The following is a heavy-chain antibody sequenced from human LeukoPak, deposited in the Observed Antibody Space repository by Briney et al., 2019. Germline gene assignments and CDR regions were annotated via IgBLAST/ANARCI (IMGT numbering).Heavy chain of an antibody. CDR2: ISWNSGSI. J-gene: IGHJ4*02. Sequence: PGRSLRLSCAASGFTFDDYAMHWVRQAPGKGLEWVSGISWNSGSIGYADSVKGRFTISRDNAKNSPYLQMNSLRAEDTALYYCAKNAPGLAVAGPFDYWGQGTLVTVSS. D-gene: IGHD6-19*01. CDR3: AKNAPGLAVAGPFDY. V-gene: IGHV3-9*01. CDR1: GFTFDDYA.